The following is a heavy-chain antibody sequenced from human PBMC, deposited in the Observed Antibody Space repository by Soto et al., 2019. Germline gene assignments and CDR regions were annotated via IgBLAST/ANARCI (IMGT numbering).Heavy chain of an antibody. CDR1: GFTFSSYG. CDR3: ARDPYGSGSYGEYYYYYGMDV. CDR2: IWYDGSNK. J-gene: IGHJ6*02. V-gene: IGHV3-33*01. Sequence: QVQLVESGGGVVQPGRSLRLSCAASGFTFSSYGMHWVRQAPGKGLEWVAVIWYDGSNKYYADSVKGRFTISRDNSKNTLYLQMNSLRAEDTAVYYCARDPYGSGSYGEYYYYYGMDVWGQGTTVTVSS. D-gene: IGHD3-10*01.